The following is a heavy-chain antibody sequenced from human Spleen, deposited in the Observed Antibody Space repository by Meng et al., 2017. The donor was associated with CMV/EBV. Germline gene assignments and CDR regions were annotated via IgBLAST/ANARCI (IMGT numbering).Heavy chain of an antibody. CDR3: VRSYSNFWGDYYPFDY. J-gene: IGHJ4*02. D-gene: IGHD3-3*01. V-gene: IGHV3-30*04. CDR2: ISYDGSNQ. Sequence: SGFTFSNYAMHWVRQAPGKGLEWVALISYDGSNQYYADAVKGRFTVSRDTSTNTLYLQMQSLTAEDTAVYFCVRSYSNFWGDYYPFDYWGQGALVTVSS. CDR1: GFTFSNYA.